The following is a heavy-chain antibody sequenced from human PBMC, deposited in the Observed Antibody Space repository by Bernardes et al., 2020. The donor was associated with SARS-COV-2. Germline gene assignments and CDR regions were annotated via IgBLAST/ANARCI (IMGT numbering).Heavy chain of an antibody. Sequence: SETLSLTCTVSGESIASGTYFWSWLRQPAGKGLESIGRIYASGATNYSPSLKSRVTLSVDTTKDQFSLKMTSLTAADSALYFCARQAQYGDWGDGYWGPGILVTVSS. D-gene: IGHD4-17*01. CDR2: IYASGAT. CDR3: ARQAQYGDWGDGY. CDR1: GESIASGTYF. J-gene: IGHJ4*02. V-gene: IGHV4-61*02.